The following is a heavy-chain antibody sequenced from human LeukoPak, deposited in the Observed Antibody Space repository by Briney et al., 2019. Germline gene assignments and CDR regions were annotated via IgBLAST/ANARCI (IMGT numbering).Heavy chain of an antibody. Sequence: GGSLRLSCAASGFTFSSYSMNWVRQAPGKGLEWVSSISSSSSYIYYADSVKGRFTISRDNAKNSLYLQMNSLRAEDTAVYYCARDRSTYCSGGSCYPNGDAFDIWGQGTMVTVSS. J-gene: IGHJ3*02. V-gene: IGHV3-21*01. D-gene: IGHD2-15*01. CDR1: GFTFSSYS. CDR2: ISSSSSYI. CDR3: ARDRSTYCSGGSCYPNGDAFDI.